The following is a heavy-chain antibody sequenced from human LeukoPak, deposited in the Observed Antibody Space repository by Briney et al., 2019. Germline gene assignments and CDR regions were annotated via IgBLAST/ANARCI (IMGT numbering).Heavy chain of an antibody. V-gene: IGHV3-74*01. CDR2: INSDGSST. CDR3: ARDYDYMDV. J-gene: IGHJ6*03. CDR1: GFTFSSYS. Sequence: PGGSLRLSCAASGFTFSSYSMNWVRQAPGKGPVWVSRINSDGSSTSYADSVKGRFTISRDNAKNTLYLQMNSLRAEDTAVYYCARDYDYMDVWGKGTTVTVSS.